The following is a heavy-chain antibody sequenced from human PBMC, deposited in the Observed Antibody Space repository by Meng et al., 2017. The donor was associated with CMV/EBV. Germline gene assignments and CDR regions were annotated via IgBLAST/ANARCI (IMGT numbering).Heavy chain of an antibody. D-gene: IGHD1-14*01. CDR2: ISYDGSNK. CDR3: CAEGAFDI. Sequence: GGSLRLSCAASGFTFSSYAMHWVRQAPGKGLEWVAVISYDGSNKYYADSVKGRFTISRDNSKNTLYLQMNSLRAEDTAVYYCCAEGAFDIWGQGTMVTVPS. CDR1: GFTFSSYA. J-gene: IGHJ3*02. V-gene: IGHV3-30-3*01.